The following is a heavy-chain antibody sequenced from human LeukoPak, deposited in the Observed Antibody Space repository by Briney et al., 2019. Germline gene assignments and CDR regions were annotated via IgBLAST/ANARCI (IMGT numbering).Heavy chain of an antibody. D-gene: IGHD6-19*01. CDR1: GYTFTGYY. V-gene: IGHV1-2*02. CDR3: ARDRSSGWGKGFGYYGMDV. J-gene: IGHJ6*02. Sequence: GASVKVSCKASGYTFTGYYMHWVRQAPGQGLEWMGWINPNSGGTNYAQKFQGRVTMTRDTSISTAYMELSRLRSDDTAVYYCARDRSSGWGKGFGYYGMDVWGQGTTVTVSS. CDR2: INPNSGGT.